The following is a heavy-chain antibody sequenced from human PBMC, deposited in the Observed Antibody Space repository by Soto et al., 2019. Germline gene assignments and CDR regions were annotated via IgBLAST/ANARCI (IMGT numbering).Heavy chain of an antibody. CDR3: AREGIAAAGKARLDY. CDR1: GGSISSGDYY. D-gene: IGHD6-13*01. CDR2: IYYRGST. Sequence: SETLSLTCTVSGGSISSGDYYWSWIRQPPGKGLEWIGYIYYRGSTYYNPSLRSRVTISVDTSKNQFSLKLSSVTAADTAVYYCAREGIAAAGKARLDYWGQGTLVTVSS. J-gene: IGHJ4*02. V-gene: IGHV4-30-4*01.